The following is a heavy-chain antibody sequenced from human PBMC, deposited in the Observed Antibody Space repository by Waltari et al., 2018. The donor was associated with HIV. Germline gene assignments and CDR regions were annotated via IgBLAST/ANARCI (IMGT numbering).Heavy chain of an antibody. CDR3: ACSVAATASFFYYYGMDV. D-gene: IGHD1-26*01. J-gene: IGHJ6*02. Sequence: QAQLVESGGGLVKPGGSLRLSCAASGFSLSDYYMTWVRLAPGKGLEWISYISRYSSYRYHADSVEGRFTISRDNDKNSVYLQMHSLRADDSAVYYCACSVAATASFFYYYGMDVWGQGTTVTVSS. CDR2: ISRYSSYR. V-gene: IGHV3-11*05. CDR1: GFSLSDYY.